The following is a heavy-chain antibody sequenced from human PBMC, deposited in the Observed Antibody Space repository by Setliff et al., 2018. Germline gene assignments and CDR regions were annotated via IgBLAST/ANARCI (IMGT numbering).Heavy chain of an antibody. Sequence: PSETLSLTCTVSGGSISSSSYYWGWIRQPPGKGLEWIGSIYYSGSTYYNPSLKSRVTIPVDTSKNQFSLKLSSVTAADTAVYYCARDLRTGTTVFYYYYYMDVWGKGTTVTVSS. CDR3: ARDLRTGTTVFYYYYYMDV. V-gene: IGHV4-39*07. J-gene: IGHJ6*03. CDR1: GGSISSSSYY. CDR2: IYYSGST. D-gene: IGHD1-7*01.